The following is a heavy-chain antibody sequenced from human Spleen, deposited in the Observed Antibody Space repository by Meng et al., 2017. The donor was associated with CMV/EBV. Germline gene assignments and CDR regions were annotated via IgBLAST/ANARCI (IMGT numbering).Heavy chain of an antibody. V-gene: IGHV3-21*01. CDR1: EFTFSTYT. Sequence: GESLKISCAASEFTFSTYTMNWVRQAPGKGLEWVSSINNSSSYIYYADSVNGRFTISRDNAKSSLYLQMNSLRAEDTAVYYCARGDCSSTSCYLAFDYWGQGTLVTVSS. D-gene: IGHD2-2*01. CDR3: ARGDCSSTSCYLAFDY. J-gene: IGHJ4*02. CDR2: INNSSSYI.